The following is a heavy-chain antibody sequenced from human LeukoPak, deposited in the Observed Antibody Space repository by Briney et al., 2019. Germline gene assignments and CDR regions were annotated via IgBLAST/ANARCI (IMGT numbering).Heavy chain of an antibody. D-gene: IGHD6-19*01. Sequence: SETLSLTCSVSGYSISSGYYWGWIRQPPGKGLEWIGYIYYSGSTNYNPSLKSRVTISVDTSKNQFSLKLSSVTAADTAVYYCARDQTVAGTFDYWGQGTLVTVSS. V-gene: IGHV4-61*01. CDR1: GYSISSGYY. CDR3: ARDQTVAGTFDY. J-gene: IGHJ4*02. CDR2: IYYSGST.